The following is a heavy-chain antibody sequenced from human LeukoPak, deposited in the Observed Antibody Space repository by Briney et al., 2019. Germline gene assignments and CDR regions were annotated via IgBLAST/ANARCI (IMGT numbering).Heavy chain of an antibody. CDR1: GFTFSSCG. V-gene: IGHV3-21*01. Sequence: KAGGSLRLSCAASGFTFSSCGFNWVRQAPGKGLEWVSSIGPTGTDRYYADSVRGRFTISRDNAKNSMYLQMDSLRDEDTAVYYCATETIGRHYDYWGQGTLLTVCS. CDR3: ATETIGRHYDY. D-gene: IGHD1-14*01. J-gene: IGHJ4*02. CDR2: IGPTGTDR.